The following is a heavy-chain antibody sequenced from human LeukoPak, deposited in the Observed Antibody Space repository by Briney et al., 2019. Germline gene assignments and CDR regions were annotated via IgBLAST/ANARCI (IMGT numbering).Heavy chain of an antibody. CDR3: ARDSEDMDGSYYDFDY. CDR1: GFTFSSYA. J-gene: IGHJ4*02. V-gene: IGHV3-21*01. Sequence: KAGGSLRLSCAASGFTFSSYAMNWVRQAPGKGLEWVSSISSSSSYIYYADSVKGRFTISRDNAKNSLYLQMNSLRAEDTAVYYCARDSEDMDGSYYDFDYWGQGTLVTVSS. CDR2: ISSSSSYI. D-gene: IGHD1-26*01.